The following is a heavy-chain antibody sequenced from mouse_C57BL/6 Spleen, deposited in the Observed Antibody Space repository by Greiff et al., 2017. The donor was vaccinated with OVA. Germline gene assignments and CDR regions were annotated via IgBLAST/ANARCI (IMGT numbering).Heavy chain of an antibody. CDR3: ARDPTYYCGSSSRDWYFDV. D-gene: IGHD1-1*01. V-gene: IGHV14-3*01. CDR1: GFNIKNTY. J-gene: IGHJ1*03. Sequence: DVKLVESVAELVRPGASVKLSCTASGFNIKNTYMHWVKQRPEQGLEWIGRIDPANGNTKYAPKFQGKAPITADTSSNTAYLQLSSLTSEDTAIYYCARDPTYYCGSSSRDWYFDVWGTGTTVTVSS. CDR2: IDPANGNT.